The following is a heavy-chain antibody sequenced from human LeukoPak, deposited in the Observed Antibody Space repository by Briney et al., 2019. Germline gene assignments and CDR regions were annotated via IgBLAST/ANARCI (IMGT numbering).Heavy chain of an antibody. Sequence: SVKVSCKASGGTFSSYAISWVRQAPGQGLEWMGGIIPIFGTANYAQKFQGRVAITADESTSTAYMELSSLRSEDTAVYYCARVKGSIAAAGGDYWGQGTLVTVSS. J-gene: IGHJ4*02. CDR1: GGTFSSYA. CDR3: ARVKGSIAAAGGDY. V-gene: IGHV1-69*13. D-gene: IGHD6-13*01. CDR2: IIPIFGTA.